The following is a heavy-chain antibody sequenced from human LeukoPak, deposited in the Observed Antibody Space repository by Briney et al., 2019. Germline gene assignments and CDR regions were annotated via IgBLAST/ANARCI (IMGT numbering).Heavy chain of an antibody. Sequence: ASETLSLTCTVSGGSISSYYWSWIRQPAGKGLEWIGRIYTSGSTNYNPSLKSRVTMSVDTSKNQFSLKLSSVTAADTAVYYCARVGVHTYGSGSYNYYYYYMDVWGKGTTVTISS. CDR2: IYTSGST. CDR3: ARVGVHTYGSGSYNYYYYYMDV. CDR1: GGSISSYY. D-gene: IGHD3-10*01. J-gene: IGHJ6*03. V-gene: IGHV4-4*07.